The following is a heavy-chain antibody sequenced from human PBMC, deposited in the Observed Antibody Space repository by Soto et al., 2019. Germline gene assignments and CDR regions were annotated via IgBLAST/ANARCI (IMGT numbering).Heavy chain of an antibody. CDR2: IRRKANNYAT. D-gene: IGHD3-3*01. J-gene: IGHJ4*02. CDR1: GFIFSDSA. V-gene: IGHV3-73*02. Sequence: EVQLVESGGGLVQPGGSLKLSCAASGFIFSDSALHWVRQASGKGLEWVGRIRRKANNYATTYAASVEGRFTISRDDSKNTAYLQMNSLKTEDTTTYYSTSRIDVWSGYTRYYLDYWGQGTLVTVSS. CDR3: TSRIDVWSGYTRYYLDY.